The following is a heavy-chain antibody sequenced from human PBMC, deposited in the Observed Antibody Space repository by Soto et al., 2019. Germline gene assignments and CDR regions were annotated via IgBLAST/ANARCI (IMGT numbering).Heavy chain of an antibody. Sequence: EVQLVESGGGLVQPGGSLRLSCAASGFTFSDHYMDWVRQAPGKGLEWVGRIKNKANSYTTEYAASVKGRFTISRDDSIYSLYLQMNSLKTEDTAVYYCARMRLGPTTRYCDYWGQGTLVTVSS. CDR1: GFTFSDHY. D-gene: IGHD3-16*01. V-gene: IGHV3-72*01. CDR2: IKNKANSYTT. CDR3: ARMRLGPTTRYCDY. J-gene: IGHJ4*02.